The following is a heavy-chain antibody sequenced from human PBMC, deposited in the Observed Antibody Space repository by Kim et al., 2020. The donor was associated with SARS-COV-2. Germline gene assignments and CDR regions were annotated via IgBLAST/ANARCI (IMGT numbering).Heavy chain of an antibody. Sequence: SETLSLTCTVSGGSISSYYWSWIRQPPGKGLEWIGYIYYSGSTHYNPSLKSRVTISVDTSKNQFSLKLSSVTAADTAVYYCARDRLFDPWGQGTLVTVSS. CDR2: IYYSGST. CDR1: GGSISSYY. J-gene: IGHJ5*02. V-gene: IGHV4-59*01. D-gene: IGHD6-6*01. CDR3: ARDRLFDP.